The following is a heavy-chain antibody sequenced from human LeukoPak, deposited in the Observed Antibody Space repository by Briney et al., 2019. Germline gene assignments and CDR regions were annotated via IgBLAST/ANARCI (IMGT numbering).Heavy chain of an antibody. D-gene: IGHD3-3*01. V-gene: IGHV3-48*03. Sequence: GGSLRLSCAASGFTFSNYEMNWVRQAPGKGLEWVSYISSTGSTIYYADSVKGRFTISRDNAKNSLYLQMSSLRAEDTAVYYCAREGLNLIRHDENHLEPLDFWGQGTLVTVSS. J-gene: IGHJ4*02. CDR3: AREGLNLIRHDENHLEPLDF. CDR2: ISSTGSTI. CDR1: GFTFSNYE.